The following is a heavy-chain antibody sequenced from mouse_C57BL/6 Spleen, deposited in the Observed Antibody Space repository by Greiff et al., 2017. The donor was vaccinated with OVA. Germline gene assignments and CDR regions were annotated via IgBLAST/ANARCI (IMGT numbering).Heavy chain of an antibody. CDR3: ARDDGYYGSAY. D-gene: IGHD2-3*01. Sequence: VKLMESGAELVKPGASVKISCKASGYAFSSSWMNWVKQRPGKGLEWIGQIYPGDGDTNYNGKFKGKATLTADKSSSTAYMQLSSLTSEDSAVYFCARDDGYYGSAYWGQGTLVTVSA. V-gene: IGHV1-80*01. J-gene: IGHJ3*01. CDR2: IYPGDGDT. CDR1: GYAFSSSW.